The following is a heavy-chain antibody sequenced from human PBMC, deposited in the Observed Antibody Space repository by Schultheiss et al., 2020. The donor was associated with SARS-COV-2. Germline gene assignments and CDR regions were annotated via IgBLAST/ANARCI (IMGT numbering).Heavy chain of an antibody. D-gene: IGHD1-14*01. CDR1: GGSFSGYY. CDR2: IYYSGST. Sequence: SETLSLTCAVYGGSFSGYYWSWIRQPPGKGLEWIGYIYYSGSTNYNPSLKSRVTMSVDTSKNQFSLKLSSVTAADTAVYYCAREPPAYYYYGMDVWGQGTTVTVSS. V-gene: IGHV4-59*12. J-gene: IGHJ6*02. CDR3: AREPPAYYYYGMDV.